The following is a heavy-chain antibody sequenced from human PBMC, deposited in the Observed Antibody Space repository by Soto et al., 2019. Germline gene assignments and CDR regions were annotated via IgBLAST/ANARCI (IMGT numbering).Heavy chain of an antibody. D-gene: IGHD2-2*01. V-gene: IGHV1-69*13. CDR3: AREDIVVVPAAKEDYYYGMDV. CDR2: IIPIFGTA. J-gene: IGHJ6*02. Sequence: SVKVSCKASGGTFSSYAISWVREAPGQGLEWMGGIIPIFGTANYAQKFQGRVTITADESTSTAYMELSSLRSEDTAVYYCAREDIVVVPAAKEDYYYGMDVWGQGTTVTLSS. CDR1: GGTFSSYA.